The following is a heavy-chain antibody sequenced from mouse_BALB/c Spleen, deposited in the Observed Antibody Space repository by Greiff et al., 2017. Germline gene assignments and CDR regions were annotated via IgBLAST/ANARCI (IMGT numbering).Heavy chain of an antibody. J-gene: IGHJ1*01. CDR2: IDPANGNT. CDR1: GFNIKDYY. V-gene: IGHV14-3*02. CDR3: AREGDFITTATRYFDV. D-gene: IGHD1-2*01. Sequence: VQLQQSGAELVRSGASVKLSCTASGFNIKDYYMHWVKQRPEQGLEWIGRIDPANGNTKYDPKFQGKATITADTSSNTAYLQLSSLTSEDTAVYYCAREGDFITTATRYFDVWGAGTTVTVSS.